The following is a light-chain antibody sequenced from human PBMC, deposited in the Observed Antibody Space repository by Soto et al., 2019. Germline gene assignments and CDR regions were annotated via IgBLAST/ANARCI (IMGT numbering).Light chain of an antibody. J-gene: IGLJ1*01. CDR2: DVS. V-gene: IGLV2-14*01. Sequence: QSVVTQRAPLSGSPGQAITISCPGTNSEFGGYTYVSWYQQPPGKAPKLMIYDVSNRPSGVSNRFSGSKSGNTASLTISGLQAEDEADYYCSSYTSSSTLVVFGTGTKVTVL. CDR1: NSEFGGYTY. CDR3: SSYTSSSTLVV.